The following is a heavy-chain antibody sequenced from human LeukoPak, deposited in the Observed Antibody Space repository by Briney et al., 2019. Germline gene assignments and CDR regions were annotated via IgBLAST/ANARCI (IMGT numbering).Heavy chain of an antibody. CDR3: ASPKITMVRGVMWS. D-gene: IGHD3-10*01. CDR2: ISSSSSTI. Sequence: GGSLRLSCAASGFTFSDYNMNWVRQAPGKGLEWVSYISSSSSTIYYADSVKGRFTISRDNAKNSLYLQMNSLRAEDTAVYYCASPKITMVRGVMWSWGQGTLVTVSS. J-gene: IGHJ5*02. CDR1: GFTFSDYN. V-gene: IGHV3-48*01.